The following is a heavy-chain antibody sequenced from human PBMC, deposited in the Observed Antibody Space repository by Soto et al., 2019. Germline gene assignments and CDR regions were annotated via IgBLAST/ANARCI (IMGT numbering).Heavy chain of an antibody. V-gene: IGHV4-31*03. D-gene: IGHD3-10*01. CDR3: ATDEYFGSEIDFYYYAMDV. CDR2: IYYNGST. Sequence: SETLSLTCTVSGASISIGGYFWSWIRQHPGKGLEWIGHIYYNGSTYYNPSLKSRLTTSVDTSKNEFSLRLTSVTAADTAVHFCATDEYFGSEIDFYYYAMDVWGQGTTVTVSS. J-gene: IGHJ6*02. CDR1: GASISIGGYF.